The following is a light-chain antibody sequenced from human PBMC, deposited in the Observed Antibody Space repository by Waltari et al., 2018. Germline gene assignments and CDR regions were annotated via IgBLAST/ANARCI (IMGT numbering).Light chain of an antibody. CDR3: GTWDSSLSEGV. J-gene: IGLJ3*02. CDR2: DND. V-gene: IGLV1-51*01. CDR1: ASNVGNTY. Sequence: QSVLTQPPSVSAAPGQRVTIPCSGRASNVGNTYVSWFQQLPRAAPSLPIYDNDKRASGIPDRFSASKSGTSATLDITGLRTGDEAAYYCGTWDSSLSEGVFGGGTKLTVL.